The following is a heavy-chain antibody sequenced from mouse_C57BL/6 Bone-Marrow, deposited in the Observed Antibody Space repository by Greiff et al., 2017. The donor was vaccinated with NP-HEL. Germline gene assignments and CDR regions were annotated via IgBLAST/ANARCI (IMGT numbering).Heavy chain of an antibody. CDR1: GYTFTDYY. V-gene: IGHV1-26*01. CDR3: ARATYYDYDGAMDY. D-gene: IGHD2-4*01. Sequence: EVQLHQSGPELVKPGASVKISCKASGYTFTDYYMNWVKQSHGKSLEWIGDINPNNGGTSYNQKFKGKATLTVDKSSSTAYMELRSLTSEDSAVYYCARATYYDYDGAMDYWGQGTSVTVSS. J-gene: IGHJ4*01. CDR2: INPNNGGT.